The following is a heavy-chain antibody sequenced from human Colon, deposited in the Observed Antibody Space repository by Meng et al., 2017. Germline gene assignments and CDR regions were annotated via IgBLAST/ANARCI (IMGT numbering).Heavy chain of an antibody. D-gene: IGHD1-26*01. CDR2: IYHSGTT. J-gene: IGHJ4*02. V-gene: IGHV4-4*02. Sequence: QMQLQEAGPGLVKPSGTLSLTCAASGGFINPTDWWTWVRQPPGKGLEWIGDIYHSGTTMSNPSLKSRLSMSIDKSLNQFSLELTSVTAADTAVYYCARMSVGAKRGRDYWGQGTLVTVSS. CDR3: ARMSVGAKRGRDY. CDR1: GGFINPTDW.